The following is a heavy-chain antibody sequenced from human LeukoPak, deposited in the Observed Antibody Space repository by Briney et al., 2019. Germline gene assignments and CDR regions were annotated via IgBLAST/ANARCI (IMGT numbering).Heavy chain of an antibody. CDR2: INHSGST. J-gene: IGHJ6*02. CDR1: GGSFSGYY. Sequence: PSETLSLTCAVYGGSFSGYYWSWIRQPPGKGLEWIGEINHSGSTNYNPSLKSRVTISVDTSKNQFSLKLGSVTAADTAVYYCARDLYGMDVWGQGTTVTVSS. V-gene: IGHV4-34*01. CDR3: ARDLYGMDV.